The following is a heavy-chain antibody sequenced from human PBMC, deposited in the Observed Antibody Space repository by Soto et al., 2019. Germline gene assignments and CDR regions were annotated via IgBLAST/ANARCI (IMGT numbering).Heavy chain of an antibody. D-gene: IGHD1-20*01. V-gene: IGHV4-34*01. Sequence: QVQLQQWGAGLLKPSETLSLTCAVYGGSFSGYYWTWIRQPPGTGLEWMGEINHSGSTNYNPSLKSRVTISVDTSKNPFSLTLTSVTAADTAVYYCARDKITGLFDYWGKGTLVTVYS. CDR3: ARDKITGLFDY. J-gene: IGHJ4*02. CDR2: INHSGST. CDR1: GGSFSGYY.